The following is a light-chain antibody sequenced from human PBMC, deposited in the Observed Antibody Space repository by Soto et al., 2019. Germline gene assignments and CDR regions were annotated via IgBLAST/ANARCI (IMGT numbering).Light chain of an antibody. Sequence: QPVLTQPPSASGTPGQRVTISCSGSSSNIGRNTVNWYQQFPGTAPKLLIYANNQRPSGVPDRFSGSKSGTSASLAISGLQSEDEAEYYCAAWDDSLNGYVFGAVTKLTVL. V-gene: IGLV1-44*01. J-gene: IGLJ1*01. CDR3: AAWDDSLNGYV. CDR1: SSNIGRNT. CDR2: ANN.